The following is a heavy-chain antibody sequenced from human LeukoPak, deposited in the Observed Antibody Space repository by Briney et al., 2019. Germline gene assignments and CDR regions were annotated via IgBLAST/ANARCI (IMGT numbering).Heavy chain of an antibody. V-gene: IGHV4-59*08. D-gene: IGHD2-15*01. CDR3: ARHAAGRYYGMDG. CDR1: GGSLSSYY. CDR2: IYYSGST. J-gene: IGHJ6*01. Sequence: SETLSLPCTVSGGSLSSYYWSWIRQPPGKGLEWIGYIYYSGSTNYNPSLKSRVTISVDTSKNQFSLKLSSVTAADTAVYYCARHAAGRYYGMDGWGQGTTVTVSS.